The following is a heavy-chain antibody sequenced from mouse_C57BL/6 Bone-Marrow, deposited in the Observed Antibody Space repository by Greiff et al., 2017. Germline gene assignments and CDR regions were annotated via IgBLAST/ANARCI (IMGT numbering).Heavy chain of an antibody. CDR3: ARYSGSSPYYFDY. CDR1: GYSFTDYN. V-gene: IGHV1-39*01. D-gene: IGHD1-1*01. Sequence: VHVKQSGPELVKPGASVKISCKASGYSFTDYNMNWVKQSNGKSLEWIGVINPNYGTTSYNQKFKGKATLTVDQSSSTAYMQLNSLTSEDSAVYYCARYSGSSPYYFDYWGQGTTLTVSS. CDR2: INPNYGTT. J-gene: IGHJ2*01.